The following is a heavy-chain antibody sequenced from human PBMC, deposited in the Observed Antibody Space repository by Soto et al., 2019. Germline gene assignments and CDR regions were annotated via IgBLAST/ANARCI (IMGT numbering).Heavy chain of an antibody. CDR1: GGSISSNDW. V-gene: IGHV4-4*02. J-gene: IGHJ6*02. CDR3: AKAAAAAAYGMDV. D-gene: IGHD6-13*01. CDR2: IYHSGST. Sequence: QVKLQESGQRLVKPLGTLSLTCDVSGGSISSNDWWTWVRQSPGKGLEWIGEIYHSGSTSNNPSLKSRLTRSVDKSKNQFSLKLTFVTAADTAIYYCAKAAAAAAYGMDVWGQGTKVTVSS.